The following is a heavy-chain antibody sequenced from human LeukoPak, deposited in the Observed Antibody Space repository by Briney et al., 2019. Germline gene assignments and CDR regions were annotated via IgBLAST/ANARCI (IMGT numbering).Heavy chain of an antibody. Sequence: GGSLRLSCTAPGFTFSSYAIHWIRQAPGKGLEWVANIKQDGSEKYYVDSVKGRFTISRDNAKNSLYLQMNSLRAEDTAVYYCARDRGDNSGSYLGYFDYWGQGTLVTVSS. CDR1: GFTFSSYA. CDR2: IKQDGSEK. V-gene: IGHV3-7*01. D-gene: IGHD1-26*01. J-gene: IGHJ4*02. CDR3: ARDRGDNSGSYLGYFDY.